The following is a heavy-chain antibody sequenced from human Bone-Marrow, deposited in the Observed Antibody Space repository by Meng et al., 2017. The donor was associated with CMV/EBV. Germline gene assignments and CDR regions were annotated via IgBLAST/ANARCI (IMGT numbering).Heavy chain of an antibody. Sequence: ASVKVSCKASGYTFTFYSMHWMRQAPGQGLEWMGVINPSGDSTSYAQKFQGRVTMTRDTSTSTVYMELSSLRSEDTAVYYCARAGIRFLEWLLSAMDVWGQGHTVTFSS. D-gene: IGHD3-3*01. V-gene: IGHV1-46*01. CDR2: INPSGDST. CDR3: ARAGIRFLEWLLSAMDV. J-gene: IGHJ6*01. CDR1: GYTFTFYS.